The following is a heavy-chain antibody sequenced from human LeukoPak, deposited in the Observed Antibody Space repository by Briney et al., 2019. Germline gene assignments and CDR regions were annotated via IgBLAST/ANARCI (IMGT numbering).Heavy chain of an antibody. CDR2: ISVSNGNT. J-gene: IGHJ4*02. CDR1: GYTLNSHA. CDR3: AREFRTYYDFWSGYHIFDY. Sequence: GASVKVSCKASGYTLNSHAISWVRQAPGQGLEWMGWISVSNGNTNYAQKLQGRVAMTTETSTSTAYMELRSLTSDDTAVYYCAREFRTYYDFWSGYHIFDYWGQGTLVTVSS. V-gene: IGHV1-18*01. D-gene: IGHD3-3*01.